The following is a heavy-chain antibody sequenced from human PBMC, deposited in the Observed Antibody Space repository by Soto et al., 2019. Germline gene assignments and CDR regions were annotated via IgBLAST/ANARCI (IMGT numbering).Heavy chain of an antibody. D-gene: IGHD2-2*01. CDR2: FYYSGST. V-gene: IGHV4-39*01. CDR1: GVSISSGPYS. Sequence: QLQLQESGPGLVKPSETLSLTCTVSGVSISSGPYSWGWIRQPPGKGLEWIGTFYYSGSTYYNPSLESRVTISVDTSKNQFSLKVSSVTAADTAMYYCARLGGYCSGTSCYGYYGMDVWGQGTTVTVSS. CDR3: ARLGGYCSGTSCYGYYGMDV. J-gene: IGHJ6*02.